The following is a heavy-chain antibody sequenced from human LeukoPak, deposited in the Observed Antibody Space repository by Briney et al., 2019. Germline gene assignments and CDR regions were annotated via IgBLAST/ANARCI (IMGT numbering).Heavy chain of an antibody. CDR2: IYTNGST. CDR3: ARLRPYCSSTSCYLGNWFDP. CDR1: GGSISSYY. Sequence: SETLSLTCTVSGGSISSYYWSWIRQPAGKRLEWIVRIYTNGSTNYNPSLKSRVTMSVDTSKNQFSLKLSSVTAAVTAVYYCARLRPYCSSTSCYLGNWFDPRGQGTLVTVSS. V-gene: IGHV4-4*07. J-gene: IGHJ5*02. D-gene: IGHD2-2*01.